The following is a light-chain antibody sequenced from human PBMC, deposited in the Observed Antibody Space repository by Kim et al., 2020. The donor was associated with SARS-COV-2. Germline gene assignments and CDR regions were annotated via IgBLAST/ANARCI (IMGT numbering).Light chain of an antibody. J-gene: IGKJ2*01. CDR2: AAT. Sequence: DTQMTQSPSSLPASVGDRVTITCRESAGISNYLNWYQHKAGKAPKLLIAAATIVQSGVLSRFSGSGYGTDFALTINNLQPEDFATFYCQQCYTSPFAFGQGTKLESK. CDR3: QQCYTSPFA. V-gene: IGKV1-39*01. CDR1: AGISNY.